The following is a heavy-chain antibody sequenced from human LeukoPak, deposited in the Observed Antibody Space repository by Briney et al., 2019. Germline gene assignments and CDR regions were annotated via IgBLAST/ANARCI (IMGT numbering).Heavy chain of an antibody. Sequence: SETLSLTCTVSGVSISDRNYYWRWIRQPPGKGLDWIGSINYSGNTYYNPSLKSRVTISVDTSNNQFSLKLSSVTATDTAVYYCARHPYGSGRNWLDPWGQGTLVPVSS. V-gene: IGHV4-39*01. D-gene: IGHD3-10*01. CDR2: INYSGNT. CDR1: GVSISDRNYY. CDR3: ARHPYGSGRNWLDP. J-gene: IGHJ5*02.